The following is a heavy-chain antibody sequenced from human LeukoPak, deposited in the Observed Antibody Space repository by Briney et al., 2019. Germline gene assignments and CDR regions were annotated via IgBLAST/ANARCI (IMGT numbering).Heavy chain of an antibody. V-gene: IGHV3-30*18. J-gene: IGHJ4*02. CDR3: VKEGSYGSFDS. Sequence: GGSLRLSCAASGLTFSSYGIHWVRQAPGKGLEWVAVISYDGSSQYYADSVKGRLTISRDNSKNTLYLQMNSLRPEDTAVYYYVKEGSYGSFDSWGRGTLVTVSS. CDR2: ISYDGSSQ. CDR1: GLTFSSYG. D-gene: IGHD5-18*01.